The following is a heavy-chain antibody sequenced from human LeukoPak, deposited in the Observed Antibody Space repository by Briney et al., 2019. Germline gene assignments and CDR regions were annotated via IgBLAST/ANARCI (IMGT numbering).Heavy chain of an antibody. V-gene: IGHV1-46*01. J-gene: IGHJ4*02. CDR3: AREGVSGSLDY. CDR2: INPSGGST. D-gene: IGHD1-26*01. CDR1: GYTFISYG. Sequence: GASVKVSCKASGYTFISYGIIWVRQAPGQGLEWMGIINPSGGSTSYAQRFQGRVTMTRDTSTSTVYMELSSLRSEDTAVYYCAREGVSGSLDYWGQGTLVTVSS.